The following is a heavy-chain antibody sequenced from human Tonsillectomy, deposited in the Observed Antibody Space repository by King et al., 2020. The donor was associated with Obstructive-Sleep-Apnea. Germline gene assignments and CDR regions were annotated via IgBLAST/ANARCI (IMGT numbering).Heavy chain of an antibody. J-gene: IGHJ6*02. CDR2: IFSNDEK. CDR3: ARAYGDQYYYYYYGMDV. V-gene: IGHV2-26*01. D-gene: IGHD4-17*01. CDR1: GFSLSNARMG. Sequence: TLKESGPVLVKPTETLTLTCTVSGFSLSNARMGVSWIRQPPGKALEWLAHIFSNDEKSYSTSLKSRLTISKDTSKSQVVLTMTNMDPVDTATYYCARAYGDQYYYYYYGMDVWGQGTTVTVSS.